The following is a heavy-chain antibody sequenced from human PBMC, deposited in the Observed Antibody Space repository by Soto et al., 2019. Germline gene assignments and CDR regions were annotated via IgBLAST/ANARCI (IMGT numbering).Heavy chain of an antibody. CDR2: IYHSGST. J-gene: IGHJ4*02. CDR1: GGSISSGGCS. V-gene: IGHV4-30-2*01. Sequence: QLQLQESGSGLVKPSQTLFLTCAVSGGSISSGGCSWSWIRQPPGKGLEWLGYIYHSGSTYSTPSLKSRVTRSVDRSKNQFPPKLSSVTAADTAVYYSAGRRAARPLGYWGQGTLVTASS. CDR3: AGRRAARPLGY. D-gene: IGHD6-6*01.